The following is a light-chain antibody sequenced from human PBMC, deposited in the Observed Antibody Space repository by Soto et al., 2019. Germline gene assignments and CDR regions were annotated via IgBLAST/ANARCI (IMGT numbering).Light chain of an antibody. Sequence: DIQMTQSPSSLSASVGDRVTITCQASQDISNYLNWYQQKPGKAPKLLIYDASNLETGVPSRFSGSGSATDFTFTISSLQPEDIATYYCQQYDNLITFGQGTRLE. CDR3: QQYDNLIT. J-gene: IGKJ5*01. CDR1: QDISNY. CDR2: DAS. V-gene: IGKV1-33*01.